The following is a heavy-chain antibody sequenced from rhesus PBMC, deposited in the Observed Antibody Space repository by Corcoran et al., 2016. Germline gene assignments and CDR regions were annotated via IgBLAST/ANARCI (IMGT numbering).Heavy chain of an antibody. Sequence: QVQLQGSGPGLVKHSETLSLTCAVSGASISRNWWNWIRQSPGKGLEWIGGISGSGFTKYNPNLKSRVTFSKDASKNQFSLNLRSVTAADTAVYYCAMSSGNYYFNNWGQGVLVTVSS. CDR2: ISGSGFT. J-gene: IGHJ4*01. D-gene: IGHD6-31*01. CDR3: AMSSGNYYFNN. CDR1: GASISRNW. V-gene: IGHV4-80*01.